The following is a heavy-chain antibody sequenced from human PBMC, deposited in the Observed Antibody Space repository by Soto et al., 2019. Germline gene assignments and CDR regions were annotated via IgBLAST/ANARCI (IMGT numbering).Heavy chain of an antibody. CDR1: GYSFTSYW. Sequence: EVQLVQSGAEVKKPGESLKISCKGSGYSFTSYWIGWERQMHGQGLEWMGIIYLGDSDTRYSPSFQGLVTISSDKSISPAYLQWSSLKAADTAMYYCARRKRGGYSYGSGSWVDYWGQGTLVTVSS. CDR2: IYLGDSDT. J-gene: IGHJ4*02. V-gene: IGHV5-51*01. CDR3: ARRKRGGYSYGSGSWVDY. D-gene: IGHD5-18*01.